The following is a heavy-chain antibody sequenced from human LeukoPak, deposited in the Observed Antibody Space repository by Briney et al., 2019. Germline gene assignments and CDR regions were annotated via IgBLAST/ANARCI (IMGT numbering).Heavy chain of an antibody. D-gene: IGHD6-13*01. CDR3: ARDQAPDNSSWYPYFQH. CDR2: IIPIFGTA. Sequence: ASVKVSCKASGGTFSSYAISWVRQAPGQGLEWMGGIIPIFGTANYAQKFQGRVTITADESTSTAYMELSSLRSEDTAVYYCARDQAPDNSSWYPYFQHWGQGTLVTVSS. J-gene: IGHJ1*01. V-gene: IGHV1-69*13. CDR1: GGTFSSYA.